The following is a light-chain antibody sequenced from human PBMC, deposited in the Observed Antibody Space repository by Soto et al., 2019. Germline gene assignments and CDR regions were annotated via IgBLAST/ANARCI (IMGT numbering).Light chain of an antibody. CDR3: QQYGNSPPWT. CDR2: GAS. CDR1: QSVNSAY. V-gene: IGKV3-20*01. J-gene: IGKJ1*01. Sequence: DIVLTQSPGTLSLSPGERATLSCRASQSVNSAYLAWYQQRPGQAPRLLIYGASTRASAIPDRFSGSGSGTDFTLTISRLEPEDLAVYYCQQYGNSPPWTFGQGTKVEIK.